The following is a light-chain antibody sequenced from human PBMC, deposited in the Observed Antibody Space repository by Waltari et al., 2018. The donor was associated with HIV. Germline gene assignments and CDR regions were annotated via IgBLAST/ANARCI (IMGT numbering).Light chain of an antibody. CDR1: DSNIGSHA. J-gene: IGLJ2*01. CDR2: NDD. Sequence: QSVLTQSPSVSEATGQSVPISCSGSDSNIGSHAVTWYQQFPGKPPRLLVYNDDLILSGVSDRLSASKSGTSASLAINDLQSEHESHYYCAAWDDGLNGVIFGGGTKVTVL. V-gene: IGLV1-36*01. CDR3: AAWDDGLNGVI.